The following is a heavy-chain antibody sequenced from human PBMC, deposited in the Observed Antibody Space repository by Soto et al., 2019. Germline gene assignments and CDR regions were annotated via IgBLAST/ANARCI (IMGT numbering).Heavy chain of an antibody. CDR1: GFTFSSYA. D-gene: IGHD6-19*01. CDR2: ISGSGGST. Sequence: PGGSLRLSCAASGFTFSSYAMSWVRQAPGKGLEWVSAISGSGGSTYYADSVKGRFTISRDNSKNTLYLQMNSLRAEDTAVYYWAKVDRSSGWYGPNDYWGQGTLVTVSS. CDR3: AKVDRSSGWYGPNDY. J-gene: IGHJ4*02. V-gene: IGHV3-23*01.